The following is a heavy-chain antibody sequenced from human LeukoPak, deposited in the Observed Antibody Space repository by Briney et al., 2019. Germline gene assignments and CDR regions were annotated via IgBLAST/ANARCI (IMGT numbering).Heavy chain of an antibody. D-gene: IGHD6-13*01. CDR1: GDSVSSSSYY. J-gene: IGHJ4*02. CDR2: ISGSGGST. Sequence: ETLSLTCTVSGDSVSSSSYYRGWIRQPPGKGLEWVSAISGSGGSTYYADSVKGRFTISRDNSKNTLYLQMNSLRAEDTAVYYYAKTPLRYSSSSDTVDYWGQGTLVTVSS. CDR3: AKTPLRYSSSSDTVDY. V-gene: IGHV3-23*01.